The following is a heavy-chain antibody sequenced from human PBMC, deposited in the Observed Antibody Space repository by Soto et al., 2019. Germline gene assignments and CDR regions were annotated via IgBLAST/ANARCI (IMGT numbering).Heavy chain of an antibody. CDR2: ISYDGSNK. CDR3: AKDRGGYYDFWSGYPDV. V-gene: IGHV3-30*18. D-gene: IGHD3-3*01. CDR1: GFTFSSYG. Sequence: GGSLRLSCAASGFTFSSYGMHWVRQAPGKGLEWVAVISYDGSNKYYADSVKGRFTISRDNSKNTLYLQMNSLRAEDTAVYYCAKDRGGYYDFWSGYPDVWGKGTTVTVSS. J-gene: IGHJ6*04.